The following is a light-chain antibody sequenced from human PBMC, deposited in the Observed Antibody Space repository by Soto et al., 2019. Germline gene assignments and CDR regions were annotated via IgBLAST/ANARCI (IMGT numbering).Light chain of an antibody. J-gene: IGKJ5*01. CDR1: QSISSY. V-gene: IGKV1-39*01. CDR3: QLSYSSPLG. Sequence: DIQMTQSPSSLSVSVGDRVTITCRASQSISSYLNWYQQKPGKAPKLLIYAASSLQSGVPSRFSDSGSGTDFTLTISSLQPEDSATYYSQLSYSSPLGFGQGTRLEIK. CDR2: AAS.